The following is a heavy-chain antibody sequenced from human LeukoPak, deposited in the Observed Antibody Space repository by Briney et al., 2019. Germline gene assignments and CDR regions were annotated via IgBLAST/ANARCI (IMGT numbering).Heavy chain of an antibody. CDR3: ARFREVDPGIAVAGNTWIDP. CDR1: GGSISSSSYY. V-gene: IGHV4-39*07. CDR2: IYYSGST. J-gene: IGHJ5*02. D-gene: IGHD6-19*01. Sequence: PSETLSLTCTVSGGSISSSSYYWGWIRQPPGKGLEWIGSIYYSGSTYYNPSLKSRVTISVDTSKNQFSLKLSSVTAADTAVYYCARFREVDPGIAVAGNTWIDPWGQGTLVTVSS.